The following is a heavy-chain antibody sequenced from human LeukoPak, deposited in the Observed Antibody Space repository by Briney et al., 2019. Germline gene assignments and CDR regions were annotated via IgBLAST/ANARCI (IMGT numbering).Heavy chain of an antibody. Sequence: SETLSLTCTVSGGSFSDYYWSWIRQPAGKGLEWIGRIYTSGSTNYNPSLKSRVTMSVDTSKNQFSLKLSSVTAADTAVYYCARTTEGGYSYGSFYYYYMDVWGKGATVTISS. V-gene: IGHV4-4*07. CDR3: ARTTEGGYSYGSFYYYYMDV. J-gene: IGHJ6*03. D-gene: IGHD5-18*01. CDR1: GGSFSDYY. CDR2: IYTSGST.